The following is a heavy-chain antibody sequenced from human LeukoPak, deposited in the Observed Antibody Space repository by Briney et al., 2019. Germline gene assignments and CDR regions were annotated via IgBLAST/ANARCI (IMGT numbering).Heavy chain of an antibody. Sequence: PSETLSLTCTVSGGSISSYYWSWIRQPPGKGLEWIGYIYYSGSTNYNPSLKSRVTISVDTSKNQFSLKLSSVTAADTAVYYCARDSMVRGVIIPFDYWGQGTLVTVSS. CDR3: ARDSMVRGVIIPFDY. CDR2: IYYSGST. CDR1: GGSISSYY. V-gene: IGHV4-59*01. J-gene: IGHJ4*02. D-gene: IGHD3-10*01.